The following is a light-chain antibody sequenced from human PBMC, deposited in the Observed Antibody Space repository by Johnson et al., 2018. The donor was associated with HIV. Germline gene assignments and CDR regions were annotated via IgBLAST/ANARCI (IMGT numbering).Light chain of an antibody. J-gene: IGLJ1*01. V-gene: IGLV1-51*01. CDR3: GTWDSSRRGV. CDR2: DNN. CDR1: SSNIGNNY. Sequence: QSVLTQSPSVSAAPGQKVTISCSGSSSNIGNNYVSWYQQLPGTAPKLLIYDNNKRPSGIPDRFSGSKSGTSATLGITGLQTGDEADYYCGTWDSSRRGVFGTVTKVTVL.